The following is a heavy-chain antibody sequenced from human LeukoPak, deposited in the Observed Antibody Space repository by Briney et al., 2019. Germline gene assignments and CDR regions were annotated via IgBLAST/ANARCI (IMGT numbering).Heavy chain of an antibody. CDR1: GFTFDDYA. V-gene: IGHV3-9*01. CDR3: AKGGSSSWYLFDY. J-gene: IGHJ4*02. D-gene: IGHD6-13*01. CDR2: ISWNSGSI. Sequence: PGGSLRLSCAASGFTFDDYAMHWVRQAPGKGLEWVSGISWNSGSIGYADSVKGRFTISRDNAKNSLYLQMNSLRAEDTALYYCAKGGSSSWYLFDYWGQGTLVTVSS.